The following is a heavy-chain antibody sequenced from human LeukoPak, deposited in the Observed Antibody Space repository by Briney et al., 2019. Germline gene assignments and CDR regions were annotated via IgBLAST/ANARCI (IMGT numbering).Heavy chain of an antibody. V-gene: IGHV3-23*01. CDR1: GFTFNNHA. CDR3: TKGRSGYFYMDV. CDR2: ISGSGTNT. J-gene: IGHJ6*03. D-gene: IGHD3-10*01. Sequence: PGGSLRLSCAASGFTFNNHAMNWVRQAPGKGLEWVSSISGSGTNTYYADSVKGRFTISRDNSKNTVYLQMNSLRDEDTAVYYCTKGRSGYFYMDVWGKGTTVTVSS.